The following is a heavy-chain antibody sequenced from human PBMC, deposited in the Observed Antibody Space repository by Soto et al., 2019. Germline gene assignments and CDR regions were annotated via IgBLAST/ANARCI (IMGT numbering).Heavy chain of an antibody. CDR3: ASLPCQRSSDSCTSCCDFGQ. Sequence: SETLSLTCTVSGASISNYYWSWVRQPPGKGLEWIAYIHYNGNTNYNPSLTSRVTMSLDTSKNQFSLKLLSVTAADTAVYYCASLPCQRSSDSCTSCCDFGQWGQGTLVTVSS. D-gene: IGHD2-2*01. CDR1: GASISNYY. CDR2: IHYNGNT. V-gene: IGHV4-59*01. J-gene: IGHJ4*02.